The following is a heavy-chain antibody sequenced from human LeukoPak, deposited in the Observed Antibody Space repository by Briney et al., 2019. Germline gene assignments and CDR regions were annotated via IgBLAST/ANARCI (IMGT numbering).Heavy chain of an antibody. CDR2: ISVYSGNT. V-gene: IGHV1-18*01. CDR1: GYTFTSYG. D-gene: IGHD2-2*01. Sequence: ASVKVSCKASGYTFTSYGISWVRQAPGRGLEWMGWISVYSGNTNYAQNFQGRVTMTTDTSTSTAHMELRSLGSDDTAVYYCARDRSCCQDFDYWGQGTLVTVSS. J-gene: IGHJ4*02. CDR3: ARDRSCCQDFDY.